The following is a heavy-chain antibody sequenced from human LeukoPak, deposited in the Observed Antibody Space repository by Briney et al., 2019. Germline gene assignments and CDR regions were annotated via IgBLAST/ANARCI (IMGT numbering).Heavy chain of an antibody. Sequence: LPGGSLRLSCAASGFTFSGTWMHWVRHPPGKGLEWVSYISSSGSTIYYADSVKGRFTISRDNAKNSLYLQMNSLRAEDSAVYYCADLCITMIGGVWGKGTTVTISS. V-gene: IGHV3-48*04. CDR3: ADLCITMIGGV. CDR1: GFTFSGTW. CDR2: ISSSGSTI. D-gene: IGHD3-10*02. J-gene: IGHJ6*04.